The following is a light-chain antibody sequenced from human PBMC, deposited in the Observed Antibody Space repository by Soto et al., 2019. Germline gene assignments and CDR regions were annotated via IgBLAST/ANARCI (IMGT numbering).Light chain of an antibody. Sequence: DIVMTQSPDSLAVSLGERATINCKSSQSVLYSSNNKNYLAWYQQKPGQPPKLLIYWASTRESGVPDRFSGSGSGTDFTLTTSSLQAEDVAVYYCQQYYNTPWTFGQGTKVDIK. V-gene: IGKV4-1*01. CDR1: QSVLYSSNNKNY. J-gene: IGKJ1*01. CDR3: QQYYNTPWT. CDR2: WAS.